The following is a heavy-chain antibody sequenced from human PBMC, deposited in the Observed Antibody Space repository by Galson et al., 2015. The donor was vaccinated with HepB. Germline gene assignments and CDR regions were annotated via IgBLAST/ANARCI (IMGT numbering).Heavy chain of an antibody. Sequence: SLRLSCAASGFTFSSFAMHWVRQAPGKGLEWVTVISDDGSKKYYADSVKGRLTISRDDSKSTLYLQLNSLRPEDTAVYYCARDKTTVANIFDYWGQGTLVTVSS. CDR1: GFTFSSFA. CDR3: ARDKTTVANIFDY. V-gene: IGHV3-30*04. D-gene: IGHD4-17*01. J-gene: IGHJ4*02. CDR2: ISDDGSKK.